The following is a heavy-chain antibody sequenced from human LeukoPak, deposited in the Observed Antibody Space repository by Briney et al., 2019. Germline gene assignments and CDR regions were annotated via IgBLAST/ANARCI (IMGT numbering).Heavy chain of an antibody. D-gene: IGHD5-18*01. CDR1: RFTFDDYA. J-gene: IGHJ4*02. CDR3: ARVPIQLWLGYFDY. CDR2: ISWNSGSI. V-gene: IGHV3-9*01. Sequence: PGGSLRLSCAASRFTFDDYAMHWVRQAPGKGLEWVSGISWNSGSIGYADSVKGRFTISRDNAKNSLYLQMNSLRAEDTAVYYCARVPIQLWLGYFDYWGQGTLVTVSS.